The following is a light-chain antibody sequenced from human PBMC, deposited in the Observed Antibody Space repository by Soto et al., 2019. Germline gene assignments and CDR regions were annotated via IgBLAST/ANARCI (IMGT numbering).Light chain of an antibody. Sequence: EIVLTQSPVTLSLSPGERATLSCRASQSVSNSYLAWYQQKPGQAPRIIIFGASGRATGIPDRFSGSGSGTDFTLTISRLEPEDFAVYYCQQYGSLSWTFGQGTKVDIK. V-gene: IGKV3-20*01. J-gene: IGKJ1*01. CDR3: QQYGSLSWT. CDR2: GAS. CDR1: QSVSNSY.